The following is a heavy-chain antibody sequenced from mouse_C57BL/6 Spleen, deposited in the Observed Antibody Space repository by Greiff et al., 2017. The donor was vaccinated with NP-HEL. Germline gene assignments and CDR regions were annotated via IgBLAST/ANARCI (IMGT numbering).Heavy chain of an antibody. V-gene: IGHV7-3*01. D-gene: IGHD3-2*02. CDR3: ALDSSGLFAY. CDR1: GFTFTDYY. J-gene: IGHJ3*01. CDR2: IRNKANGYTT. Sequence: EVQRVESGGGLVQPGGSLSLSCAASGFTFTDYYMSWVRQPPGKALEWLGFIRNKANGYTTEYSASVKGRFTISRDNSQSILYLQMNALRAEDSATYYCALDSSGLFAYWGQGTLVTVSA.